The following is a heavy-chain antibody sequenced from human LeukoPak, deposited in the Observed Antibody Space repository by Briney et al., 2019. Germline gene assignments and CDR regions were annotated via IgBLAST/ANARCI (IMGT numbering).Heavy chain of an antibody. CDR1: GFPFSTYY. J-gene: IGHJ6*02. V-gene: IGHV3-72*01. Sequence: TGVSLSLSCAASGFPFSTYYMDWLRQAPGKGLEWVGLSRAKGDSYSTEYAASVRGRFSISRDESQNSMFLHMNSMKTEDTAVYFCAREYFYGMDVWGQGTTVTVSS. CDR3: AREYFYGMDV. CDR2: SRAKGDSYST.